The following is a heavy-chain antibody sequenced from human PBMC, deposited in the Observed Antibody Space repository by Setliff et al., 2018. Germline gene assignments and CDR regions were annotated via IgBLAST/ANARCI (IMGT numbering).Heavy chain of an antibody. J-gene: IGHJ4*02. CDR1: GGSISDSY. CDR3: ARFCGTSNCQRAPLFDY. D-gene: IGHD1-1*01. V-gene: IGHV4-4*08. Sequence: SETLSLTCTVSGGSISDSYWSWIRQPPGKGLEWIGHILTTGSTNYNPSLKSRIAISADTSRDRFSLRLTSVTAADTAIYYCARFCGTSNCQRAPLFDYWGQGILVTVSS. CDR2: ILTTGST.